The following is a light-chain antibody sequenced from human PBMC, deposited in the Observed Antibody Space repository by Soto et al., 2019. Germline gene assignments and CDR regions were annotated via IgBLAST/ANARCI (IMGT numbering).Light chain of an antibody. J-gene: IGLJ1*01. CDR1: SSDVGAFNY. Sequence: QSVLTQPASVSGSPGQSISISCIGTSSDVGAFNYVSWYQHHPGKAPQLIIYDVTSRPSGVSNRFSASKSGKTASLTISGLQAEDEADYYCSSYTTRNTEVFGAGTKVTVL. CDR2: DVT. V-gene: IGLV2-14*03. CDR3: SSYTTRNTEV.